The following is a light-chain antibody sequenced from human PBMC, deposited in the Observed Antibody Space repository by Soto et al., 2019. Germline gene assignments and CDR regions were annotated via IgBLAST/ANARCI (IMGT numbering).Light chain of an antibody. J-gene: IGKJ1*01. Sequence: DIQMTQSPSTLSASIGDRVTITCRASQSINSWLAWYQQKPGKAPKLLIYKASTLESGVPSRFSGSGSGTEFTLTISSLQPDDFATYYCQQYVTAFRTFGQGTKVDIK. CDR2: KAS. CDR1: QSINSW. V-gene: IGKV1-5*03. CDR3: QQYVTAFRT.